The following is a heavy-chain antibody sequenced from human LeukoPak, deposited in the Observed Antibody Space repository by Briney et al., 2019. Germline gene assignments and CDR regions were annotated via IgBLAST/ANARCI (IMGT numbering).Heavy chain of an antibody. CDR1: GFTFSSYS. D-gene: IGHD1-26*01. CDR3: ARDPRGKVGATVGL. Sequence: GGSLRLPCAASGFTFSSYSMNWVRQAPGKGLEWVSSISSSSSYIYYADSVKGRFTISRDNAKNSLYLQMNSLRAEDTAVYYCARDPRGKVGATVGLWGQGTLVTVSS. CDR2: ISSSSSYI. J-gene: IGHJ4*02. V-gene: IGHV3-21*01.